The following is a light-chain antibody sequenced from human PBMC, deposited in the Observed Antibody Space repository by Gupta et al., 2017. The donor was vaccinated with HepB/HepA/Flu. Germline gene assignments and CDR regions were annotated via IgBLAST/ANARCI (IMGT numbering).Light chain of an antibody. V-gene: IGLV1-44*01. CDR2: GDD. Sequence: HSLLTQHPSASGTPGQRVTISCSGSDSNIGRNTVSWYRQVPGTAPKLLIYGDDQRPSGVPDRFSGSKSGTSASLVISGLQSEDEADCYCASWDDSLNGFAFGPGTKVTVL. CDR1: DSNIGRNT. CDR3: ASWDDSLNGFA. J-gene: IGLJ1*01.